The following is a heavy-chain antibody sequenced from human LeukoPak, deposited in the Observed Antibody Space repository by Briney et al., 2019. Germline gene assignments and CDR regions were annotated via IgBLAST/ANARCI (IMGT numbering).Heavy chain of an antibody. Sequence: ASETLSLTCTVSGGSISSYYWSWIRQPPGKGLEWIGYIYYSGSTNYNPSLKSRVTISVDTSKNQFSLKLSSVTAADTAVYYCARHLSIIWSAFDYRGQGTLVTVSS. CDR1: GGSISSYY. J-gene: IGHJ4*02. CDR2: IYYSGST. V-gene: IGHV4-59*08. D-gene: IGHD6-13*01. CDR3: ARHLSIIWSAFDY.